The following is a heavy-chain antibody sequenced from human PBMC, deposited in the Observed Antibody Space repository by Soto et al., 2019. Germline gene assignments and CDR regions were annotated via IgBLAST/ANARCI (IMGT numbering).Heavy chain of an antibody. J-gene: IGHJ4*02. V-gene: IGHV4-59*08. Sequence: SETLSLTCIVSGSSISNYYWSWIRQPAGKGLEWIGYIYYSGSTNYNPSLTSRVTISVDTSKNQFSLKLSSVTAADTAVYYCARHRYSYGVYYFDYWGQGTLVTVS. CDR3: ARHRYSYGVYYFDY. CDR2: IYYSGST. CDR1: GSSISNYY. D-gene: IGHD5-18*01.